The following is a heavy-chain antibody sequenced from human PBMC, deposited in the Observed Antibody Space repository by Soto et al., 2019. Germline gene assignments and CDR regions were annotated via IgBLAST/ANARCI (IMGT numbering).Heavy chain of an antibody. V-gene: IGHV1-69*13. CDR3: ARVSGLVMVYDLGAFDI. D-gene: IGHD2-8*01. CDR2: IIPIFGTA. J-gene: IGHJ3*02. Sequence: GASVKVSCKASGGTFSSYAISWVRQAPGQGLEWMGGIIPIFGTANYAQKFQGRVTITADESTSTAYMELSSLRSEDTAVYYCARVSGLVMVYDLGAFDIWGQGTMVTVSS. CDR1: GGTFSSYA.